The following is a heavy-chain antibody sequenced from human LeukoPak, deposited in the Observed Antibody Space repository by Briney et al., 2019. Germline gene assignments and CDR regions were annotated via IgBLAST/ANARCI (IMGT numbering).Heavy chain of an antibody. J-gene: IGHJ4*02. V-gene: IGHV4-59*11. CDR2: ISYSGST. Sequence: SETLSLTCTVSGASISSHYWSWIRQPPGKGLEWIAYISYSGSTNYNPSLKSRVTISVDTSKNQFSLKMISVAAADTAVYYCARAGGDISSSQDLDYWGQGTLVTVSS. CDR3: ARAGGDISSSQDLDY. CDR1: GASISSHY. D-gene: IGHD6-6*01.